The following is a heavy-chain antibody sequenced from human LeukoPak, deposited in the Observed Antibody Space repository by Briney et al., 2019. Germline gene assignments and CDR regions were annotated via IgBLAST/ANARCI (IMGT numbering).Heavy chain of an antibody. CDR3: ARGGGRLGRDAFDI. Sequence: PSETLTLTCTVSGGSISSGVYYWSWIRQHPGKGLEWIGYIYYSGSTYYNPSLKSRVTISVDTSKNQFSLKLSSVTAADTAVYYCARGGGRLGRDAFDIWGQGTMVTVSS. J-gene: IGHJ3*02. CDR2: IYYSGST. V-gene: IGHV4-31*03. CDR1: GGSISSGVYY.